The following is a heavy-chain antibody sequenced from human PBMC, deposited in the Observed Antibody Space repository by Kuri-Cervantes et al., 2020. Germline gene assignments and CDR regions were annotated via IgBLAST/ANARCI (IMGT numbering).Heavy chain of an antibody. J-gene: IGHJ4*02. V-gene: IGHV3-30-3*01. CDR2: ISYDGSNK. CDR3: AKDGEWVLLYRFDY. Sequence: GGSLRLSCAASGFTFSSYAMHWVRQAPGKGLEWVAVISYDGSNKYYADSVKGRFTISRDNSKNTLYLQMNSLRAEDTALYYCAKDGEWVLLYRFDYWGQGTMVTVSS. D-gene: IGHD1-26*01. CDR1: GFTFSSYA.